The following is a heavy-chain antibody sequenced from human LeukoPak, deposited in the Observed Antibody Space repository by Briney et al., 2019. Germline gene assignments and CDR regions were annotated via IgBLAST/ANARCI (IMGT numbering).Heavy chain of an antibody. V-gene: IGHV1-8*01. CDR1: GYTFTSYD. D-gene: IGHD6-19*01. J-gene: IGHJ5*02. CDR3: ARYSSGWYWEDWFNP. CDR2: MNPNSGNT. Sequence: ASVKVSCKASGYTFTSYDINWVRQAPGQGLEWMGWMNPNSGNTGYAQKFQGRVTMTRNTSISTAYMELSSLRSEDTAVYYCARYSSGWYWEDWFNPWGQGTLVTVSS.